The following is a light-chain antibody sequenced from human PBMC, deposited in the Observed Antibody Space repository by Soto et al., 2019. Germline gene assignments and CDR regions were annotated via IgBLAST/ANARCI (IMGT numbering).Light chain of an antibody. CDR2: STS. Sequence: DIQMTQSPSSLSAAVGDRVTITCRASQDINKYLNWYHQTPGKAPKLLIFSTSTLYSGVPSRFSGSRSGTDFTLTISSLXXXXXATYYCQQSYSSPYTFGQGTKVEIK. J-gene: IGKJ2*01. CDR1: QDINKY. V-gene: IGKV1-39*01. CDR3: QQSYSSPYT.